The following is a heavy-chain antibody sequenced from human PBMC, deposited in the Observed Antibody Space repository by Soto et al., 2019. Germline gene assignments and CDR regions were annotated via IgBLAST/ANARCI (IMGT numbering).Heavy chain of an antibody. V-gene: IGHV3-30-3*01. CDR1: GFTFSSYA. J-gene: IGHJ3*02. D-gene: IGHD6-13*01. CDR2: ISYDGSNK. Sequence: QVQLVESGGGVVQPGRSLRLSCAASGFTFSSYAMHWVRQAPGKGLEWVAVISYDGSNKYYADSVKGRFTISRDNSKNTLYLQMNSLRAEDTAVYYCARDVAAAAGNNDAFDIWGQGTMVTVSS. CDR3: ARDVAAAAGNNDAFDI.